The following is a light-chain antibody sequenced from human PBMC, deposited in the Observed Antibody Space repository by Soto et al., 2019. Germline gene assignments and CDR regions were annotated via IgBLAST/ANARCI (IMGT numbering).Light chain of an antibody. CDR2: GAS. CDR3: QQYGSSPPYT. J-gene: IGKJ2*01. V-gene: IGKV3-20*01. CDR1: QSVSSSY. Sequence: EIVLTQSPGTLSLSPGERATLSCRASQSVSSSYFAWYQQKPGQAPRLLIYGASSRATGIPDSCSGSGSGTDVTLTISRREPEDFAVYYCQQYGSSPPYTFGQGTKLEIK.